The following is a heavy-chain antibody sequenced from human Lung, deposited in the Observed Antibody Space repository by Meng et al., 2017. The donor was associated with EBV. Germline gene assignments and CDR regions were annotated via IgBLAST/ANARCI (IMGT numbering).Heavy chain of an antibody. CDR1: GYTFTDYF. CDR2: INPNNGGT. V-gene: IGHV1-46*01. Sequence: QVQLVQSGAEVMKPGASLSVSCRASGYTFTDYFLHWVRQAPGQGLEWLGTINPNNGGTNYAQRFQDRVTLTRDTSTSTVYMELSSLGSEDTALYYCARGDGGNGSDYWGQGTLVTVSS. D-gene: IGHD4-23*01. CDR3: ARGDGGNGSDY. J-gene: IGHJ4*02.